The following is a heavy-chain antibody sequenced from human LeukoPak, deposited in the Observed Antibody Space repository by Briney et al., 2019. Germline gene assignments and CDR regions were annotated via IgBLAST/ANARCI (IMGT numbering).Heavy chain of an antibody. D-gene: IGHD3-10*01. V-gene: IGHV3-64*01. J-gene: IGHJ4*02. Sequence: PGGSLTLSYAASGFTFSSYAMHWVRQAPGKGLEYVSAISINGGSTYYANSVKGRFTISRDDSKNTLYLQMNSLKTEDTAVYYCTTDSLTMVRGVIIFGVWGQGTLVTVSS. CDR1: GFTFSSYA. CDR3: TTDSLTMVRGVIIFGV. CDR2: ISINGGST.